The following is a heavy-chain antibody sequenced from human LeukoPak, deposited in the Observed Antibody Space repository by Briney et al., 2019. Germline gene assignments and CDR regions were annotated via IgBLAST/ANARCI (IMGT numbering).Heavy chain of an antibody. D-gene: IGHD3-10*01. V-gene: IGHV1-18*01. CDR1: GYTFTSYG. CDR2: ISAYNGNT. CDR3: SREKNYYGSGSTDY. J-gene: IGHJ4*02. Sequence: ASVKVSCKASGYTFTSYGISWVRQAPGQGLEWMGWISAYNGNTNYAQKLQGRVTMTTDTSTSTAYMELRSLRADDTAVYYCSREKNYYGSGSTDYWGQGTLVTVSS.